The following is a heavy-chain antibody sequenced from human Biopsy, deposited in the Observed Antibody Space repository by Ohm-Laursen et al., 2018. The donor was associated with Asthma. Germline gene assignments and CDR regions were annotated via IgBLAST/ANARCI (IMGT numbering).Heavy chain of an antibody. V-gene: IGHV3-30*03. CDR3: ARGVVWFREVGGMDV. CDR2: ISYDGSTK. J-gene: IGHJ6*02. CDR1: RFTYE. Sequence: SLRLSCAASRFTYEMHWVRQAPGKGLEWVAVISYDGSTKYSADSVKGRFIVSRDISKNILSLQMNSLRPEDTAVYYCARGVVWFREVGGMDVWGQGTTVTVSS. D-gene: IGHD3-10*01.